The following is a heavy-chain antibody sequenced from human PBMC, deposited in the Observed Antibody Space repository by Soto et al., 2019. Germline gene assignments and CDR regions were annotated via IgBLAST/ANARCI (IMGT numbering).Heavy chain of an antibody. J-gene: IGHJ6*02. CDR1: GFAFSTYW. V-gene: IGHV3-7*01. CDR3: ARGWGYFDSSGFPYLYAMDV. D-gene: IGHD3-22*01. CDR2: VKEDGSEK. Sequence: LRLSCAASGFAFSTYWMSWVRQAPGKGLEWVANVKEDGSEKYYVDSVEGRFTISRDNAKNSLYLQMTSLRAEDTALYYCARGWGYFDSSGFPYLYAMDVWGQGTTVTVSS.